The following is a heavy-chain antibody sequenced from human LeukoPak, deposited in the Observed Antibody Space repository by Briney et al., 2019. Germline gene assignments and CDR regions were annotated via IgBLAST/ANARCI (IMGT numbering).Heavy chain of an antibody. CDR1: GGSFSGYY. CDR3: ATHIVVVTAAPYFDY. D-gene: IGHD2-21*02. V-gene: IGHV4-34*01. J-gene: IGHJ4*02. CDR2: IYYSGST. Sequence: SETLSLTCAVYGGSFSGYYWSWIRQPPGKGLEWIGSIYYSGSTYYNPSLKSRVTISVDTSKNQFSLKLSSVTAADTAVYYCATHIVVVTAAPYFDYWGQGTLVTVSS.